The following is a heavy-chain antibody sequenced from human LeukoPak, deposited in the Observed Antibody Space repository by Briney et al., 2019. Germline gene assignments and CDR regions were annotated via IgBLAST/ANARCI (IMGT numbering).Heavy chain of an antibody. D-gene: IGHD6-13*01. CDR1: GGSISSSGYY. CDR3: ARHLAERDY. Sequence: PSETLSLTCTVSGGSISSSGYYWGWIRQPPGKGLEWIGSIYYSGSTYYNPSLKSRVTISVDTSKNQFSLKLSSVTAADTAVYYCARHLAERDYWGQGTLVTVSS. J-gene: IGHJ4*02. V-gene: IGHV4-39*01. CDR2: IYYSGST.